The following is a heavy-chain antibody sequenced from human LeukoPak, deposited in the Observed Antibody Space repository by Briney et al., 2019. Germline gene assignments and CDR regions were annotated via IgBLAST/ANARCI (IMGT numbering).Heavy chain of an antibody. D-gene: IGHD5-12*01. CDR1: GFTFRSYW. Sequence: GGSLRLSCAASGFTFRSYWISWVRQAPGKGLEWVANINQGGSVKYYVDSVKGRFTISRDDAKNSLYVQMNSLRDEDTALYYCARVGYSGWNLEYWGQGTLVTVSS. V-gene: IGHV3-7*01. CDR2: INQGGSVK. CDR3: ARVGYSGWNLEY. J-gene: IGHJ4*02.